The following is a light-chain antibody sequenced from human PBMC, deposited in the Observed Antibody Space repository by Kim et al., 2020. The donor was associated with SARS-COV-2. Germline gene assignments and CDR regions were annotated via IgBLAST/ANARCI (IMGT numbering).Light chain of an antibody. CDR3: QQYNNWPT. V-gene: IGKV3-15*01. CDR1: RGISST. J-gene: IGKJ4*01. Sequence: GERATPTCRDSRGISSTLAGNKQKPGQAPRLRIYGASTRATGVPDRFSGSGSGKEFTLTVSSLQSEDFAVYYWQQYNNWPTLGGGTKVEIK. CDR2: GAS.